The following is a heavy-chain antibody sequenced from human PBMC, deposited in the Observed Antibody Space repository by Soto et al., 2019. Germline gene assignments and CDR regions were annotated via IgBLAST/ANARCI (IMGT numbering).Heavy chain of an antibody. V-gene: IGHV1-2*04. J-gene: IGHJ3*02. CDR2: INPNSGGT. CDR1: GYTFTGYY. D-gene: IGHD5-12*01. CDR3: ARDAAGMATSYAFDI. Sequence: ASVKVSCKASGYTFTGYYMHWVRQAPGQGLEWMGWINPNSGGTNYAQKFQGWVTMTRDTSISTAYMELSRLRSDDTAVYYCARDAAGMATSYAFDIWGQGTMVTVSS.